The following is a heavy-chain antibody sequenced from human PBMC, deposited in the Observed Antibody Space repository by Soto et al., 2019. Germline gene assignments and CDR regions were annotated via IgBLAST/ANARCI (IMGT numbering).Heavy chain of an antibody. CDR1: GFTFTYAW. CDR3: ATVHTTVTFDS. V-gene: IGHV3-15*07. D-gene: IGHD4-17*01. J-gene: IGHJ4*01. CDR2: IKSKTDGATT. Sequence: EVQLVESGGGLLKPGGSLRLSCAASGFTFTYAWMDWVRQAPGKGLEWVGRIKSKTDGATTDYAAPVKGRFSISRDDSKNTLYLQMNSLKTEXTGVYYCATVHTTVTFDSWGHGTLVTVSS.